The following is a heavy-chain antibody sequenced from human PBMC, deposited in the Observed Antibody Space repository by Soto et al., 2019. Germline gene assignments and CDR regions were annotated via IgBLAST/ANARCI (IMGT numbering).Heavy chain of an antibody. CDR2: IYFTGST. CDR1: GDTVNNGDYF. J-gene: IGHJ5*02. D-gene: IGHD5-12*01. V-gene: IGHV4-30-4*02. CDR3: ARGEVVDVVAAFKRELDP. Sequence: SETLSLTCTDSGDTVNNGDYFWSWIRQSPGKGLEWLGYIYFTGSTYYSPSLKSRLHISMDKSKNHFSLEMTSVTVADTAVYFCARGEVVDVVAAFKRELDPWGPGLLVTVSP.